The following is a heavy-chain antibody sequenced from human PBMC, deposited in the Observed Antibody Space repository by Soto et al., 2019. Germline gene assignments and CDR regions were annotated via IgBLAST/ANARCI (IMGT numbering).Heavy chain of an antibody. CDR2: ISYDGSNK. Sequence: QVQLVESGEGVVQPGRSLRLSGAASGFTFSSYAMHWVRQAPGKGLEWVAVISYDGSNKYYADSVKGRFTISRDNSKNTLYLQMNSLRAEDTAVYYCARGQGADYYYGMEVWGQGTTVTVSS. J-gene: IGHJ6*02. CDR1: GFTFSSYA. CDR3: ARGQGADYYYGMEV. V-gene: IGHV3-30-3*01.